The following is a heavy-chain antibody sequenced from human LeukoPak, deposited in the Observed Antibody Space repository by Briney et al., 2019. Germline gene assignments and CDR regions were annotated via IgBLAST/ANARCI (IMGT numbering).Heavy chain of an antibody. D-gene: IGHD5-12*01. CDR1: GGSISSISYY. V-gene: IGHV4-61*05. CDR2: IYYSGST. CDR3: ARTVVTNYYYYYGMDV. Sequence: SETLSLTCTVSGGSISSISYYWGWIRQSPGKGLEWIGYIYYSGSTNYNPSLKSRVTISVDTSKNQFSLKLSSVTAADTAVYYCARTVVTNYYYYYGMDVWGQGTTVTVSS. J-gene: IGHJ6*02.